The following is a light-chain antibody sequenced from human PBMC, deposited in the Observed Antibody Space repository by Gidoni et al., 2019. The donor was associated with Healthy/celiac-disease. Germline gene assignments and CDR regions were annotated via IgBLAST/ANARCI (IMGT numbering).Light chain of an antibody. CDR3: NSRDSSGNHWV. V-gene: IGLV3-19*01. CDR2: GKN. CDR1: SLRSYY. Sequence: SSELTQAPAVSVALGQTVRITCQGDSLRSYYASWYQQKPGQAPVLVIYGKNNRPSGIPDRFSGSSSGNTASVTITGAQAEDEADYYCNSRDSSGNHWVFGGGTKLTVL. J-gene: IGLJ3*02.